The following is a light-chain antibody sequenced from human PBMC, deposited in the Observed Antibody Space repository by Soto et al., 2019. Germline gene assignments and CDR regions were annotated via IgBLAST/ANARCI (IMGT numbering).Light chain of an antibody. Sequence: DIVMTQSPDSLAVSLGERATINCKSSQSVFSRFRNKNYLGWFQQKPGQPPRLLIYWASTRESGVSDRFSGSGSGTDFTLTINSLQAEDVAVYYCQQYYTTPTWTFGQGTKVDIK. CDR2: WAS. CDR1: QSVFSRFRNKNY. V-gene: IGKV4-1*01. CDR3: QQYYTTPTWT. J-gene: IGKJ1*01.